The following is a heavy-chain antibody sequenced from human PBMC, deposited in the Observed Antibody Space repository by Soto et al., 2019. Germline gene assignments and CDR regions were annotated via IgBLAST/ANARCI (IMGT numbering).Heavy chain of an antibody. CDR3: ARDSMVRGVTGYYYYGMDV. CDR2: IYYSGST. J-gene: IGHJ6*02. V-gene: IGHV4-61*01. D-gene: IGHD3-10*01. CDR1: GGSVSSGSYY. Sequence: SLTCTVSGGSVSSGSYYWSWIRQPPGKGLEWIGYIYYSGSTNYNPSLKSRVTISVDTSKNQFSLKLSSVTAADTAVYYCARDSMVRGVTGYYYYGMDVWGQGTTVTVSS.